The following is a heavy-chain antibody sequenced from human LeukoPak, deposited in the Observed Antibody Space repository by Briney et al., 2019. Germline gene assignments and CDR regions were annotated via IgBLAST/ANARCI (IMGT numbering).Heavy chain of an antibody. V-gene: IGHV4-31*03. Sequence: SQTLSLTCTVSGGSISSGGYYWSWIRQHPGKGLEWIGYIYYSGSTYYNPSLKSRVTISVDTSKNQFSLKLSSVTAADTAVYYCARDLRDSGGNSDAFDIWGQGTMVTVSS. CDR3: ARDLRDSGGNSDAFDI. J-gene: IGHJ3*02. CDR1: GGSISSGGYY. D-gene: IGHD4-23*01. CDR2: IYYSGST.